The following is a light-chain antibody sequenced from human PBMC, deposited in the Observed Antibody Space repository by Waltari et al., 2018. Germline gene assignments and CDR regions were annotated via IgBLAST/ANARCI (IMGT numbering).Light chain of an antibody. Sequence: QSALTQPASVSGSPGQSITISSTGASTAVGDYNYLSWYQQIPGKAPKVIIYDVTKRPSGVSNRFSGSKSGNSASLSISGLQAEDEAHYYCCSYAGRSTWVFGGGTKVTVL. J-gene: IGLJ3*02. V-gene: IGLV2-14*03. CDR3: CSYAGRSTWV. CDR2: DVT. CDR1: STAVGDYNY.